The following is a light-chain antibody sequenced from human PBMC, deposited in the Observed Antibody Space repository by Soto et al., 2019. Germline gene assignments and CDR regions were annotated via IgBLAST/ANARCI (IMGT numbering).Light chain of an antibody. J-gene: IGLJ1*01. Sequence: QSALTQPASVSGSPGQSITISCTGTSSVVGSYNLVSWYQQHPGKAPKVMIYEVSKRPSGVSNRFSGSKSGNTASLTISGLQTEDEADYYCCAYAGSTFYVFGTGTKVTVL. CDR3: CAYAGSTFYV. CDR1: SSVVGSYNL. CDR2: EVS. V-gene: IGLV2-23*02.